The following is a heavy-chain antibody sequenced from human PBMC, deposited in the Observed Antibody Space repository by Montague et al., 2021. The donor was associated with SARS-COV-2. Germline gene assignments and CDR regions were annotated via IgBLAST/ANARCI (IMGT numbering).Heavy chain of an antibody. J-gene: IGHJ4*01. Sequence: SETLSLTCTVSGGSTSSYYWSWIWQPPGKGLEWIGYIYYSGSTNYNPSLKSRVTISVDTSKNQFSLKLSPVTAADTAVYYCARHALGYFDWLNEGYFDYWGHGTLVTVSS. CDR2: IYYSGST. CDR1: GGSTSSYY. D-gene: IGHD3-9*01. CDR3: ARHALGYFDWLNEGYFDY. V-gene: IGHV4-59*08.